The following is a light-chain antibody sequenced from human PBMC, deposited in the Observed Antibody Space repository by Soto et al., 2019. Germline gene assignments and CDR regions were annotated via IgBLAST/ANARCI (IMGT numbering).Light chain of an antibody. CDR1: SSDVGGYNY. J-gene: IGLJ2*01. CDR3: SSYTRSSTRV. V-gene: IGLV2-14*01. Sequence: QSALTQPASVSGSPGQSITISCTGTSSDVGGYNYVSWYQQHPGKAPKHMIYNVSNRPSGVSNRFSGSKSGNTASLTISGLQAYDEADYYCSSYTRSSTRVFGGGTKLAVL. CDR2: NVS.